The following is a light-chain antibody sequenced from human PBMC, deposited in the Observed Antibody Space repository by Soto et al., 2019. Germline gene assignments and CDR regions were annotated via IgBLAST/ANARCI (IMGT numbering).Light chain of an antibody. J-gene: IGLJ2*01. CDR2: DND. CDR3: GTWDTSLSAAV. CDR1: SSNIGNNY. V-gene: IGLV1-51*01. Sequence: QSVLTQPPSMSAAPGQKVTISCSGSSSNIGNNYVSWYQQLPGTAPKVLIFDNDKRPSGIPDRFSGSKSGTSATLGITGLQAGDEADYYCGTWDTSLSAAVFGGGTKLTVL.